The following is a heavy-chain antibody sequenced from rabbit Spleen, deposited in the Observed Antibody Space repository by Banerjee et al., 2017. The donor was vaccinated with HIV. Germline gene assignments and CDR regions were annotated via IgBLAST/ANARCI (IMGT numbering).Heavy chain of an antibody. CDR3: ARNANGGWDL. D-gene: IGHD4-1*01. Sequence: QEQLVESGGGLVQPGGSLTLSCKASGFDFSRFGVSWVRQAPGKGLEWIGYIDPIFGGTYYANGVQGRFTISSDNAQNTVDLQMNSLTPADTAIYFCARNANGGWDLWGPGTLVTVS. CDR1: GFDFSRFG. J-gene: IGHJ4*01. CDR2: IDPIFGGT. V-gene: IGHV1S47*01.